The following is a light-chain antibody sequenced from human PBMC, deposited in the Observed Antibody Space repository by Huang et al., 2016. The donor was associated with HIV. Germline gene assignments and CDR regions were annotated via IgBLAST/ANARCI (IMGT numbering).Light chain of an antibody. CDR1: QSVATN. Sequence: EIIMTQSPATLSLSPGEGASLSCRANQSVATNLAWYLHRPGQSPMILMFCASTRASGLPGRFSGSGSGTKFTLTVSGLQSEDFAVYYCQQYHNWPYTFGQGTKLEI. J-gene: IGKJ2*01. CDR2: CAS. V-gene: IGKV3-15*01. CDR3: QQYHNWPYT.